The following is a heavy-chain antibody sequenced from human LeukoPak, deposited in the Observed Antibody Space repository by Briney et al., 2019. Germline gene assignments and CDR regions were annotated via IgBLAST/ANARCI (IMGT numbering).Heavy chain of an antibody. CDR3: APFPYYYNSSGYTQHDY. D-gene: IGHD3-22*01. CDR2: ISSSSSTI. Sequence: GGSLRLSCAASGFTFSSYSMNWVRQAPGKGLEWVSYISSSSSTIYYADSVKGRFTISRDNAKNSLYLQMNSLRAEDTAVYYCAPFPYYYNSSGYTQHDYWGQGTLVTVSS. V-gene: IGHV3-48*01. J-gene: IGHJ4*02. CDR1: GFTFSSYS.